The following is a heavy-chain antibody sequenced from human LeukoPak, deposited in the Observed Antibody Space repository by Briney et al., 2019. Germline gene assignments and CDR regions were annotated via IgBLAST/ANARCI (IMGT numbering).Heavy chain of an antibody. CDR1: GFTFGSYA. CDR2: ISGSGGIT. J-gene: IGHJ4*02. Sequence: GGSLRLSCAASGFTFGSYAIYWVRQAPGKGPEWVSGISGSGGITYFADSVKGRFIISRDNSKNTVCLQINNLRAEDTALYYCAKTRAGNSSGRDPGWPMDYWGQGALVTVSS. CDR3: AKTRAGNSSGRDPGWPMDY. D-gene: IGHD3-22*01. V-gene: IGHV3-23*01.